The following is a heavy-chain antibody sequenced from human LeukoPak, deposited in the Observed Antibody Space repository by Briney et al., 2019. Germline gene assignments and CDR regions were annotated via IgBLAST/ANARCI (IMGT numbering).Heavy chain of an antibody. CDR3: AKTPHYYYDSSGLFYYFDY. D-gene: IGHD3-22*01. V-gene: IGHV3-23*01. CDR1: GFTFSSYA. CDR2: ISGSGGST. Sequence: GGSLRLSCAASGFTFSSYAMSWVRQAPGKGLEWVSAISGSGGSTYYADSVKGRFTISRDNSKNTLYLQMNSLRAEDTAVYHCAKTPHYYYDSSGLFYYFDYWGQGTLVTVSS. J-gene: IGHJ4*02.